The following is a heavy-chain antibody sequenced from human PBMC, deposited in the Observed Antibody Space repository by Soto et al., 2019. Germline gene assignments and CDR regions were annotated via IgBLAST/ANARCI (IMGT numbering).Heavy chain of an antibody. CDR3: TKASSDRNHMEV. J-gene: IGHJ6*02. CDR2: ITETGADT. V-gene: IGHV3-23*01. CDR1: GFTFDKFV. Sequence: EVQLLESGGGLIQPGGSMRLSCAASGFTFDKFVMRWVRQTPGKGLEWVSTITETGADTYYTDSVKGRFTISRDNSKNTLYLQMTTLRAEDTALYYCTKASSDRNHMEVWGPGTTVTVSS.